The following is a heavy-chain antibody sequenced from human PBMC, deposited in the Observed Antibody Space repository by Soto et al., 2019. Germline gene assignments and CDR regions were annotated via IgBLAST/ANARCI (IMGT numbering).Heavy chain of an antibody. CDR1: GFTFSSYA. D-gene: IGHD2-2*01. Sequence: GGSLRLSCSASGFTFSSYAMHWVRQAPGKGLEYVSAISSNGCSTYYADSVKGRFTISRDNSKNTLCLQMSSLRAEDTAVYYCVKGCSSTSRYGMDVWGQGTTVTVSS. J-gene: IGHJ6*02. CDR3: VKGCSSTSRYGMDV. V-gene: IGHV3-64D*06. CDR2: ISSNGCST.